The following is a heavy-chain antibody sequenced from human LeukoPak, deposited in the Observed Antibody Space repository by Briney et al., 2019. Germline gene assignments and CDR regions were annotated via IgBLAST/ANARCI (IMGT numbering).Heavy chain of an antibody. CDR3: ARRRCSSSSCFFDY. D-gene: IGHD2-2*01. CDR1: GFMFSRLG. CDR2: IWHDGSVE. Sequence: PGRSLRLSCTASGFMFSRLGMQWVRQAPGEGREWVAMIWHDGSVEEYADSVKGRFTISRDNPKNSLYLQMNSLRAEDTAVYYCARRRCSSSSCFFDYWGQGTLVTVSS. V-gene: IGHV3-33*01. J-gene: IGHJ4*02.